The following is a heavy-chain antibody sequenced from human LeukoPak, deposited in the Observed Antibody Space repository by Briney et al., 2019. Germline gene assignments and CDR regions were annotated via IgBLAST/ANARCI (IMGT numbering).Heavy chain of an antibody. CDR3: ARLYYGSGTRGKYYMDV. J-gene: IGHJ6*03. Sequence: SETLSLTCTVAGGSISSYYWSWIRQPAGKGLEWIGRIYTSGSTNYNPSLQSRVTMSVDTSKNHFSLKLSSVTAAGTAVYYCARLYYGSGTRGKYYMDVWGQGTTVTVSS. V-gene: IGHV4-4*07. CDR1: GGSISSYY. CDR2: IYTSGST. D-gene: IGHD3-10*01.